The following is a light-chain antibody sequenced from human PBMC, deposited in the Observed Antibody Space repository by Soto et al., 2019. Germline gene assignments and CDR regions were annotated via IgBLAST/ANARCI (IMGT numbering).Light chain of an antibody. CDR3: QQYEASPNT. V-gene: IGKV3-20*01. J-gene: IGKJ4*01. CDR1: QSVSSYF. CDR2: GTS. Sequence: EIVLTQSPGTLSLSPGERASLSCRASQSVSSYFLAWYQQNPGQAPKLLLYGTSSRATGIPDRFSGSLSGTDFTLTISRLEPEDFAVYYCQQYEASPNTSGGGTKVDIK.